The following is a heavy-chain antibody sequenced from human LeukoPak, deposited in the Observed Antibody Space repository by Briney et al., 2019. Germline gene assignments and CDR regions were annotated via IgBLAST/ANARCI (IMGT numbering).Heavy chain of an antibody. V-gene: IGHV3-30*18. CDR3: AKDQGEDCSGGSCYAYYFDY. CDR2: ISYDGSNK. D-gene: IGHD2-15*01. Sequence: GRSLRLSCAASGFTFSSYGMHWVRQAPGKGLEWVAVISYDGSNKYYADSVKGRFAISRDNSKNTLYLQMNSLRAEDTAVYYCAKDQGEDCSGGSCYAYYFDYWGQGTLVTVSS. J-gene: IGHJ4*02. CDR1: GFTFSSYG.